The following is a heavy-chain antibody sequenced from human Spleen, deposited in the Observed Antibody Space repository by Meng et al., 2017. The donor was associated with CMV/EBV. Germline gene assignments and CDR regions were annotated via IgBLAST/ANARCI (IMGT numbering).Heavy chain of an antibody. D-gene: IGHD3-3*01. V-gene: IGHV3-21*01. Sequence: GGSLRLSCAASGFTFTTYSMNWVRQAPGKGLEWVSSINIGSTYTYYADSVKGRFTISRDNAKNSLYLQMNSLRAEDTAVYYCAKDQRVLEWLPPHYGMDVWGQGTTVTVSS. CDR2: INIGSTYT. CDR3: AKDQRVLEWLPPHYGMDV. J-gene: IGHJ6*02. CDR1: GFTFTTYS.